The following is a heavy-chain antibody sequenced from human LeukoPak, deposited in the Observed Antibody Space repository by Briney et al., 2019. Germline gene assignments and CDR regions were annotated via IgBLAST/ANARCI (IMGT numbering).Heavy chain of an antibody. V-gene: IGHV3-23*01. Sequence: GGSLRLSCAASGFSFSRFAMRWARQAPGKGLEWVSTTSGSGGSTYYADSVKGRFTISRDNSKNTLYLQMNSLGAEDTAVYYCAKDRAAYCSGASCYSVDYWGQGTLVTVSS. J-gene: IGHJ4*02. CDR1: GFSFSRFA. CDR2: TSGSGGST. CDR3: AKDRAAYCSGASCYSVDY. D-gene: IGHD2-15*01.